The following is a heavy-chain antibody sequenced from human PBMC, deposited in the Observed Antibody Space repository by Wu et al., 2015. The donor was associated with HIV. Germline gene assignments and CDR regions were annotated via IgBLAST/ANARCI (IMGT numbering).Heavy chain of an antibody. J-gene: IGHJ4*02. CDR1: LHFYLAMV. D-gene: IGHD6-13*01. Sequence: QVQLVQSGPEMKKPGAVSEGLLQGFWLHFYLAMVSAGCDRPLGQGLEWMGWISAYNGNTNYAQKLQGRVTMTTDTSTSTAYMELRSLRSDDTAVYYCARSTKGSSWDYWGQGTLVTVSS. CDR2: ISAYNGNT. V-gene: IGHV1-18*01. CDR3: ARSTKGSSWDY.